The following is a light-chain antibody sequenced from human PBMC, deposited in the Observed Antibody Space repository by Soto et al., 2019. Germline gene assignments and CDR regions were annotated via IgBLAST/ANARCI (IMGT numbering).Light chain of an antibody. CDR1: QDLDQF. J-gene: IGKJ5*01. V-gene: IGKV1-33*01. Sequence: DIQMTQSPSTLSGSVGDRVTITCQASQDLDQFLNWFQQKPGKAPKLVIYDASNLETGVPSRFSGSGSGTDFTFTISSLQPEDIATYYCQQYVNLPLTFGQGTRLEIK. CDR2: DAS. CDR3: QQYVNLPLT.